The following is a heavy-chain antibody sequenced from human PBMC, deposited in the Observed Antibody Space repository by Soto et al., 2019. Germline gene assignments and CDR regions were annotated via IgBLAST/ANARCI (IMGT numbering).Heavy chain of an antibody. CDR1: GYTFTGHF. CDR3: ARVIRGAYYNSPLDT. V-gene: IGHV1-2*02. CDR2: INPYSGGA. Sequence: GASVKVSCKASGYTFTGHFMHWVRQAPGQGLEWMGWINPYSGGADYAQSFQGRVTMTRDTSISTVYMELSRLRFDDTAVYYCARVIRGAYYNSPLDTWGQGTVVTVSS. D-gene: IGHD3-10*01. J-gene: IGHJ5*02.